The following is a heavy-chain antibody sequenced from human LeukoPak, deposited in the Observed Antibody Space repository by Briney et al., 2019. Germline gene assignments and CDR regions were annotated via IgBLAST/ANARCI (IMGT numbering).Heavy chain of an antibody. V-gene: IGHV3-23*01. Sequence: GGSLRLSCAASGFTFSSYAISWVRQAPGKGLEWVSAISGSGGSTYYADSVKGRFTISRDNSKNTLYLQMNSLRDEDTAVYYCAKGRSGNYYPDWYFDLWGRGTLVTVSS. CDR1: GFTFSSYA. CDR3: AKGRSGNYYPDWYFDL. CDR2: ISGSGGST. J-gene: IGHJ2*01. D-gene: IGHD3-10*01.